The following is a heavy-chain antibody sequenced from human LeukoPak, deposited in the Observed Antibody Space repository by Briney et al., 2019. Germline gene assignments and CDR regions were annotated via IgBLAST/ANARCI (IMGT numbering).Heavy chain of an antibody. J-gene: IGHJ4*02. D-gene: IGHD6-19*01. Sequence: GGSLRLSCAASGFTFSRYEMNWVRQAPGKGLEWVSYISSSGSTIYYADSVEGRFTISRDNAKNSLYLQMNSLRAEDTAVYYCARDPSLAVAGFFDYWGQGTLVTVSS. CDR3: ARDPSLAVAGFFDY. CDR1: GFTFSRYE. CDR2: ISSSGSTI. V-gene: IGHV3-48*03.